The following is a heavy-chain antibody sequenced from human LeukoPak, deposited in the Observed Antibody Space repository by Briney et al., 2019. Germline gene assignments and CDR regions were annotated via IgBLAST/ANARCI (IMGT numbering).Heavy chain of an antibody. Sequence: PGGSLRLSCAASGFTFSTYWMHWVRQAPGKGLVWVLGIKSDGSITNYADSVKGRFTISRDNAKNTLYLQINSLRAEDAAVYYCVRVGVQRYFDYWGQGTPVTVSS. D-gene: IGHD6-13*01. V-gene: IGHV3-74*01. CDR2: IKSDGSIT. CDR3: VRVGVQRYFDY. CDR1: GFTFSTYW. J-gene: IGHJ4*02.